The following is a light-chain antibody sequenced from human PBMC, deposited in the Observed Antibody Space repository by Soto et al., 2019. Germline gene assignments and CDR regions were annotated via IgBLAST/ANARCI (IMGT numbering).Light chain of an antibody. J-gene: IGKJ4*01. CDR1: QSVNSY. CDR3: QQRSNWPLT. CDR2: DAS. Sequence: EIVLTQSPATLSLSPGERATLSCRASQSVNSYLAWYQQKPGQAPRLLIYDASNRATGIPARFSGSGSGTDFTLTISSLEPEDFAVYYCQQRSNWPLTFGGETKVEIK. V-gene: IGKV3-11*01.